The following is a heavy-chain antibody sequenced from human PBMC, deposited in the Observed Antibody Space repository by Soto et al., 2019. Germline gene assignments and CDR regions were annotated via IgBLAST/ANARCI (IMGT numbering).Heavy chain of an antibody. D-gene: IGHD5-12*01. V-gene: IGHV4-59*01. CDR1: GGSLGSYC. CDR3: ARVEMATITSDY. Sequence: SETLSLTCTVSGGSLGSYCWGWIRQPPGKGLEWIGYIYYSGSTNYNPSLKSRVTISVDTSKNQFSLKLSSVTAADTAVYYCARVEMATITSDYWGQGTLVTVSS. CDR2: IYYSGST. J-gene: IGHJ4*02.